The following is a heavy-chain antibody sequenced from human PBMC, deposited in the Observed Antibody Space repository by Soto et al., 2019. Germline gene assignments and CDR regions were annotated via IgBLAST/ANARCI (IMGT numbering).Heavy chain of an antibody. V-gene: IGHV3-30-3*01. CDR1: GFTFSSYA. D-gene: IGHD3-22*01. CDR2: ISYDGSNK. CDR3: ARVFEGAVDITMIVVAPFDY. Sequence: QVQLVESGGGVVQPGRSLRLSCAASGFTFSSYAMHWVRQAPGKGLEWVAVISYDGSNKYYADSVKGRFTISRDNSKNTLYLQMNSLRAEDTAVYYCARVFEGAVDITMIVVAPFDYWGQGTLVTVSS. J-gene: IGHJ4*02.